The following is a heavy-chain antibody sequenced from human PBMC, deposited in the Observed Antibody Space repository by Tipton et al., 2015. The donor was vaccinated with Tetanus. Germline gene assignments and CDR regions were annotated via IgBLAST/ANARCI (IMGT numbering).Heavy chain of an antibody. V-gene: IGHV6-1*01. CDR3: ARESRDPYDFWSGYADY. CDR1: GDSVSSNSAA. CDR2: TYYRSKWYN. D-gene: IGHD3-3*01. Sequence: GLVKPSQTLSLTCAISGDSVSSNSAAWHWIRQSPSRGLEWLGRTYYRSKWYNDYAVSVKSRITINPDTSKNQFSLQLNSVTPEDTAVYYCARESRDPYDFWSGYADYWGQGTLVTVSS. J-gene: IGHJ4*02.